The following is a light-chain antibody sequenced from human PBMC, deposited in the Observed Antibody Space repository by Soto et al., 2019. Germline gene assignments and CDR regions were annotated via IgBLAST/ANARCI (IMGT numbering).Light chain of an antibody. CDR1: QSIRNY. CDR3: QQSYINPQT. CDR2: ATS. V-gene: IGKV1-39*01. J-gene: IGKJ1*01. Sequence: DIQMTQSPSSLSSSVGDRVTITCRASQSIRNYLNWYQQKPGRAPKLLIYATSDLQSGVPSGFSGSGSGTEFTLTIISLQPEDFATYYCQQSYINPQTFGQGTKVEIK.